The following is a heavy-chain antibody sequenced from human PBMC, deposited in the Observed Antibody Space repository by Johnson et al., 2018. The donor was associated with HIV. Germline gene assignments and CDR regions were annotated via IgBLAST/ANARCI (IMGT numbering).Heavy chain of an antibody. V-gene: IGHV3-20*04. J-gene: IGHJ3*02. CDR2: INWSGGNT. D-gene: IGHD6-13*01. Sequence: VQLVESGGGVVRPGGSLRLSCAASGFTLDDYGMSWVRQAPGKGLEWVSGINWSGGNTDYADSVKGRFTISRDNAKNSLYLQMNSLVAEDTALYYCARDPRSWYDDAFDIWGQGTMVTVSS. CDR1: GFTLDDYG. CDR3: ARDPRSWYDDAFDI.